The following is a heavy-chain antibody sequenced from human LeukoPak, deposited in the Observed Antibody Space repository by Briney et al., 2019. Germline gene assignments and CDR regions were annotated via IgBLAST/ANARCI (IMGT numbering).Heavy chain of an antibody. D-gene: IGHD3-10*01. J-gene: IGHJ5*02. CDR3: ARSSLVRGVTLFDP. CDR2: ICYSGST. V-gene: IGHV4-39*01. CDR1: GGSISSSSYY. Sequence: SETLSLTCTVSGGSISSSSYYWGWIRQPPGKGLEWIGSICYSGSTYYNPSLKSRVTISVDTSTNQFSLKLSSVTAADTAVYYCARSSLVRGVTLFDPWGQGTLVTVSS.